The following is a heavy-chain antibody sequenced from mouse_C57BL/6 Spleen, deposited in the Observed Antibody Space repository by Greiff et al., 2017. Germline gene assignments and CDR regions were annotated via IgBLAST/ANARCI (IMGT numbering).Heavy chain of an antibody. Sequence: EVQGVESGGDLVKPGGSLKLSCAASGFTFSSYGMSWVRQTPDKRLEWVATISSGGSYTYYPDSVKGRFTISRDNAKNTLYLQMSSLKSEDTAMYYCARHESNLYYFDYWGQGTTLTVSS. J-gene: IGHJ2*01. CDR3: ARHESNLYYFDY. CDR2: ISSGGSYT. D-gene: IGHD2-5*01. V-gene: IGHV5-6*01. CDR1: GFTFSSYG.